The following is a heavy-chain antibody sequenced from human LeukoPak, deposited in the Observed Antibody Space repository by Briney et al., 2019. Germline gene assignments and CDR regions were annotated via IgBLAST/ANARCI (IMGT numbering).Heavy chain of an antibody. D-gene: IGHD3-9*01. CDR3: ARVASGNYDILTGYMTPRAFDI. Sequence: ASETLSLTCTVSGGSISSGSYYWSWIRQPAGKGLEWIGRIYTSGSTNYNPSLKSRVTISVDTSKNQLSLKLSSVTAADTAVYYCARVASGNYDILTGYMTPRAFDIWGQGTMVTVSS. J-gene: IGHJ3*02. V-gene: IGHV4-61*02. CDR2: IYTSGST. CDR1: GGSISSGSYY.